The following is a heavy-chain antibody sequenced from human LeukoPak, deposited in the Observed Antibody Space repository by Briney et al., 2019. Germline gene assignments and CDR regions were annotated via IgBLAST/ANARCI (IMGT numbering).Heavy chain of an antibody. CDR3: AKEYGSEWFGELFHP. V-gene: IGHV3-30*18. J-gene: IGHJ5*02. D-gene: IGHD3-10*01. CDR1: GFTFSSYG. Sequence: GGSLRLSCAASGFTFSSYGMHWVRQAPGKGLEWVAVVSYDGSNKYYADSVKGRFTISRDNSKNTLYLQMNSLRAEDTAVYYCAKEYGSEWFGELFHPWGQGTLVTVSS. CDR2: VSYDGSNK.